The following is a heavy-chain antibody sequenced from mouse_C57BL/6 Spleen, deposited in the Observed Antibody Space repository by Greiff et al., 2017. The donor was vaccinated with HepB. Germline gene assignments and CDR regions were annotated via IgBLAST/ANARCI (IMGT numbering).Heavy chain of an antibody. Sequence: DVQLVESGPGLVKPSQSLSLTCSVTGYSITSGYYWNWIRQFPGNKLEWMGYISYDGSNNYNPSLKNRISITRDTSKNQFFLKLNSVTTEDTATYYCALITTVVTGAMDYWGQGTSVTVSS. CDR1: GYSITSGYY. CDR2: ISYDGSN. CDR3: ALITTVVTGAMDY. D-gene: IGHD1-1*01. V-gene: IGHV3-6*01. J-gene: IGHJ4*01.